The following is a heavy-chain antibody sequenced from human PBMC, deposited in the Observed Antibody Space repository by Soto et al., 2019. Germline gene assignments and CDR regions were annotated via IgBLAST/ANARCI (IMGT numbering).Heavy chain of an antibody. CDR2: ISAYNGNT. D-gene: IGHD2-2*01. J-gene: IGHJ5*02. CDR3: ARGLGGLGYCSSTSCYNWFDP. V-gene: IGHV1-18*01. Sequence: ASVKVSCKASGYTFTSYGISWVRQAPGQGLEWMGWISAYNGNTNYAQKLQGRVTMTTDTSTSTAYMELRSLRSDDTAMYYCARGLGGLGYCSSTSCYNWFDPWGQGTLVTVSS. CDR1: GYTFTSYG.